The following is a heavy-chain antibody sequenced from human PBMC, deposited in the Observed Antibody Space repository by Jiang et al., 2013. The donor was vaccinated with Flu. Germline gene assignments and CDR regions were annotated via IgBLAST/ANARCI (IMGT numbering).Heavy chain of an antibody. CDR2: IRSKANSYAT. CDR1: GFTFSGSA. Sequence: VQLVESGGGLVQPGRSLKLSCAASGFTFSGSAMHWVHQASGKGLEWVGRIRSKANSYATAYAASVKGRFTISRDDSKNTAYLQMNSLKTEDTAVYYCTRPPSSGWYSDYYYYGMDVWGKGTTVTVSS. V-gene: IGHV3-73*01. CDR3: TRPPSSGWYSDYYYYGMDV. J-gene: IGHJ6*04. D-gene: IGHD6-19*01.